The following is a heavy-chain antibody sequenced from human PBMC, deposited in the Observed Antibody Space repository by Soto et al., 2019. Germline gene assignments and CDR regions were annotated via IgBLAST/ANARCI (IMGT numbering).Heavy chain of an antibody. CDR1: GYSISSSNW. CDR2: IYYSGST. Sequence: SETLSLTCAVSGYSISSSNWWGWIRQPPGKGLEWIGYIYYSGSTYYNPSLKSRVTMSVDTSKNQFSLKLSSVTAVDTAVYYCARSQGSNWLDPWGQGTLVTVSS. V-gene: IGHV4-28*01. CDR3: ARSQGSNWLDP. J-gene: IGHJ5*02.